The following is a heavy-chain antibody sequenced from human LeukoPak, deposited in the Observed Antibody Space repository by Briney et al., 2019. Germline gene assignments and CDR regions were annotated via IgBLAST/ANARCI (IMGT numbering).Heavy chain of an antibody. CDR1: GYTFTSYG. D-gene: IGHD3-10*01. J-gene: IGHJ4*02. CDR3: ARGCRPYYYGSGSYSD. V-gene: IGHV1-8*02. CDR2: MNPNSGNT. Sequence: GASVKVSCKASGYTFTSYGISWVRQATGQGLEWMGWMNPNSGNTGYAQKFQGRVTMTRNTSISTAYMELSSLRSEDTAVYYCARGCRPYYYGSGSYSDWGQGTLVTVSS.